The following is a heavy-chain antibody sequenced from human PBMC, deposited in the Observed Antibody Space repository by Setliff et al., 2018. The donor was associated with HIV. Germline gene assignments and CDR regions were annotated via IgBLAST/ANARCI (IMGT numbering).Heavy chain of an antibody. CDR1: GYFFSEFY. V-gene: IGHV1-69-2*01. CDR3: ARSGGGWYNWFDP. Sequence: ASVKVSCKTSGYFFSEFYIHWVQQAPGKGLEWMGRVNPEDGETIYAEKFQGRVTITADTSTDTAYMELSSLRFDDTAVFYCARSGGGWYNWFDPWGQGTPVTVSS. CDR2: VNPEDGET. D-gene: IGHD3-16*01. J-gene: IGHJ5*02.